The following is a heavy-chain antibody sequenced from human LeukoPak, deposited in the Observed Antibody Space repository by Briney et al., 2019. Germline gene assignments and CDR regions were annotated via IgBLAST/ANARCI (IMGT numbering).Heavy chain of an antibody. CDR3: ARTYSSGWFSDY. V-gene: IGHV3-53*01. Sequence: PGGSLRLSCAASGFTVSSNYMSWVRQAPGKGLEWVSVIYSGGSTYYADSVKGRFTISRDNAKNSLYLQMNSLRAEDTAVYYCARTYSSGWFSDYWGQGTLVTVSS. CDR1: GFTVSSNY. J-gene: IGHJ4*02. CDR2: IYSGGST. D-gene: IGHD6-19*01.